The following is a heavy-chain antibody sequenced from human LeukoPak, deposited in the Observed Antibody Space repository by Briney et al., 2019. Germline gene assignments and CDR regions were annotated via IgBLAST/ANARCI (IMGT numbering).Heavy chain of an antibody. V-gene: IGHV3-23*01. CDR1: GVNISSQA. J-gene: IGHJ4*02. CDR2: IGSGGST. Sequence: GGSLRLSCVASGVNISSQAMSWVREAAGKGLEWVSTIGSGGSTYYADTVKGRFTISRDNSKNTLSLQMNSLRAEDTAVYYCAKRGTAGSWNPEDYWGQGTLVTVSS. D-gene: IGHD1-1*01. CDR3: AKRGTAGSWNPEDY.